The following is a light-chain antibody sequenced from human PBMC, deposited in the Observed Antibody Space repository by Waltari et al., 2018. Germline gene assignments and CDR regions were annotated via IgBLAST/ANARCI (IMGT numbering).Light chain of an antibody. J-gene: IGLJ3*02. CDR2: ANY. CDR3: ATWESSLNVWV. V-gene: IGLV1-51*01. CDR1: SPNFANNY. Sequence: QSVLPQPPSVSAAPGQKVPISCPGTSPNFANNYFSWYQPVPRTAPKFPIFANYKRPSGIPDRFSGSKSGTSATLGITGLQTGDEADYYCATWESSLNVWVFGGGTKLTVL.